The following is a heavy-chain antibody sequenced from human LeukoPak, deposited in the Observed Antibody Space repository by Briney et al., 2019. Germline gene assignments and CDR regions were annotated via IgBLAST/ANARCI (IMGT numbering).Heavy chain of an antibody. CDR3: ASGSSVGATHGEIDY. CDR2: INHSGST. Sequence: SETLSLTCAVYGGSFSGYYWSWIRQPPGKGLEWIGEINHSGSTNYNPSLKSRVTISVDTSKNQFSLKLSSVTAADTAVYYCASGSSVGATHGEIDYWGQGTLVTVSS. V-gene: IGHV4-34*01. J-gene: IGHJ4*02. CDR1: GGSFSGYY. D-gene: IGHD1-26*01.